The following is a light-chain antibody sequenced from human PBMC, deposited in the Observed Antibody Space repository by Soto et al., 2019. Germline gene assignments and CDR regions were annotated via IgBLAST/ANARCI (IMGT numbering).Light chain of an antibody. CDR1: QSVSSY. Sequence: EIVMTQSPATLSVSPGERATLSCRASQSVSSYLAWYQQKPGQAPRLLIYGASTRATGIPARFSGSGSGTEFTLTISSLQSEDFAVYYCQQRDIWPWTFGQGTKVDIK. CDR3: QQRDIWPWT. J-gene: IGKJ1*01. CDR2: GAS. V-gene: IGKV3-15*01.